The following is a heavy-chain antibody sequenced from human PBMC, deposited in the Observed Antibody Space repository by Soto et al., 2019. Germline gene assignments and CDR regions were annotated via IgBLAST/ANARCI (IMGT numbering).Heavy chain of an antibody. CDR3: ARERITMVRGTNWFDP. CDR1: GGSISSGGYY. J-gene: IGHJ5*02. CDR2: IYYSGST. Sequence: QVQLQESGPGLVKPSQTLSVTCTVSGGSISSGGYYWSWIRQHPGKGLEWIGYIYYSGSTYYNPSLKSRITISVDTSKNQFSLKLSSVTAADTAVYYCARERITMVRGTNWFDPWGQGTLVTVSS. D-gene: IGHD3-10*01. V-gene: IGHV4-31*03.